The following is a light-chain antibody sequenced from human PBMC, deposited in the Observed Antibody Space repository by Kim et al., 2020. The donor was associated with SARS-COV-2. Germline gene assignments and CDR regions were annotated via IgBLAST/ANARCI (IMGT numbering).Light chain of an antibody. V-gene: IGKV1-33*01. J-gene: IGKJ4*01. CDR3: QQYENLPLT. CDR2: DAS. CDR1: QDISNY. Sequence: DIQMTQSPSSLSASVGDRVTITCQASQDISNYLNWYQQEPGKAPKLLIYDASDLETGVPSRFSGSGSGTDFTFTISSLQPEDIATYYCQQYENLPLTFGGGTKVDIK.